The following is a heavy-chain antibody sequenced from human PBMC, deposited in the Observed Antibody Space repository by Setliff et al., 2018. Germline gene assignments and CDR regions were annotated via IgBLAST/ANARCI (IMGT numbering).Heavy chain of an antibody. CDR3: ARVTGFFYVGA. V-gene: IGHV4-61*09. D-gene: IGHD3-3*01. J-gene: IGHJ6*03. CDR1: GGSISSRTYY. Sequence: TLSLTCTVSGGSISSRTYYWSWIRQPAGKGLEWIGHIYTSWSTNYNPPRKSGVTISLDASKNEFSLRLTSVTAADTAVYYCARVTGFFYVGAWGKGTTVTVSS. CDR2: IYTSWST.